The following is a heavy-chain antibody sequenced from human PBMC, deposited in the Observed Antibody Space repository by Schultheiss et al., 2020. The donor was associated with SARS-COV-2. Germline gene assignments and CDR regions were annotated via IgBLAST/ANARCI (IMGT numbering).Heavy chain of an antibody. Sequence: GGSLRLSCAASGFTFSSYAMSWVRQAPGKGLEWVSAISGSGGSTYYADSVKGRFTISRDNSKNTLYLQMNSLRAEDTAVYYCARDYAGYSSSWYVYYYYGMDVWGQGTTVTVSS. CDR1: GFTFSSYA. V-gene: IGHV3-23*01. CDR3: ARDYAGYSSSWYVYYYYGMDV. CDR2: ISGSGGST. D-gene: IGHD6-13*01. J-gene: IGHJ6*02.